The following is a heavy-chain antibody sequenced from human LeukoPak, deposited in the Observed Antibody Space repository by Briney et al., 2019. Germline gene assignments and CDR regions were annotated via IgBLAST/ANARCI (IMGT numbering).Heavy chain of an antibody. Sequence: GGSLRLSCAASGFTVSSNYMSWVRQAPGKGLEWVSVIYSGGSTYYADSVKGRFTISRDNSKNTLCLQMNSLRAEDTAVYYCARTTVVSRYFDYWGQGTLVTVSS. CDR1: GFTVSSNY. CDR2: IYSGGST. J-gene: IGHJ4*02. CDR3: ARTTVVSRYFDY. D-gene: IGHD4-23*01. V-gene: IGHV3-53*01.